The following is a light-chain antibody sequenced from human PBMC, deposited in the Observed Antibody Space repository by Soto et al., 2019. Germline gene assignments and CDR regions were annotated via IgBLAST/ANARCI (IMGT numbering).Light chain of an antibody. CDR3: QSYDSSLTNAV. J-gene: IGLJ2*01. V-gene: IGLV2-8*01. CDR1: STDVGEYNY. CDR2: EVN. Sequence: QSALTQPPSASGSPGQSVTIPCAGTSTDVGEYNYVSWYQQHPGKVPKLIIFEVNKRPSGVPDRFSGSKSGDTASLTVSGLQAEDEADYHCQSYDSSLTNAVFGGGTKLTVL.